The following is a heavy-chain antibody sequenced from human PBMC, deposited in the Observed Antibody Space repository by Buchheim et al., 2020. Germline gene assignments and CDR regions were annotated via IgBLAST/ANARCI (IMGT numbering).Heavy chain of an antibody. V-gene: IGHV4-39*01. CDR2: IYYSGST. CDR1: GGSISGSSYY. Sequence: QLQLQESGPGLVKPSETLSLTCSVSGGSISGSSYYWGWIRQPPGKGPEWIGSIYYSGSTSYNPSLKIRVTISVDTSQNQFSLNLRSVTAADTAVYYCARQGSSWNPDPDYWGQGT. J-gene: IGHJ4*02. CDR3: ARQGSSWNPDPDY. D-gene: IGHD6-13*01.